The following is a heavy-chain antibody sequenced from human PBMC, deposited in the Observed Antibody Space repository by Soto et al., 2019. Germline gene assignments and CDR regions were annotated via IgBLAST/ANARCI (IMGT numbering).Heavy chain of an antibody. J-gene: IGHJ4*02. CDR1: GYTFTRYY. D-gene: IGHD1-26*01. Sequence: GASVKVSCKASGYTFTRYYINWVRQAPGQGLEWMGWVSAYNGNTHYEQKLQGRVTLTTDTSTSTVYMELRSLRSDDTAVYFCARGGQWDFLSDYWGQGTLVTVSS. CDR3: ARGGQWDFLSDY. V-gene: IGHV1-18*01. CDR2: VSAYNGNT.